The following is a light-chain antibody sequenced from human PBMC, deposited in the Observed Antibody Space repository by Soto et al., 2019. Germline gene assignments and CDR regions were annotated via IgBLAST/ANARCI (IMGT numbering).Light chain of an antibody. V-gene: IGKV3-15*01. Sequence: EIVMTQSPAALSVYPGERATLSRRASQSVSSNLAWYQQKPGQAPRLLIYGASTRATGIPARFSGSGSGTGFTLTISSLQSEDFAVYYCQQYNNWPRTFGQGTKVDIK. CDR2: GAS. CDR1: QSVSSN. J-gene: IGKJ1*01. CDR3: QQYNNWPRT.